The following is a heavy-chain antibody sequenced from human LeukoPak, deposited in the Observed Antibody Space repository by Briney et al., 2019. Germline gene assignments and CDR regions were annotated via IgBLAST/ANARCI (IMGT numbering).Heavy chain of an antibody. V-gene: IGHV4-59*01. CDR2: IYYSGST. D-gene: IGHD2-21*01. CDR1: GGSISSYY. CDR3: ARGDYVSNWFDP. Sequence: SETLSLTCTVSGGSISSYYWSWIRQPPGKGLEWIGYIYYSGSTNYNPSLKSRVTISVDTSKNQFSLKLSSVTAADTAVYYCARGDYVSNWFDPWGQGTLVTVSS. J-gene: IGHJ5*02.